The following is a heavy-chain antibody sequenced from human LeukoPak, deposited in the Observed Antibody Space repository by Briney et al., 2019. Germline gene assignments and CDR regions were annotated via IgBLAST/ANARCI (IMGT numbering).Heavy chain of an antibody. J-gene: IGHJ3*02. CDR3: ARFVTMIVVVNEGAFDI. V-gene: IGHV4-39*07. CDR1: GGSISSSSYY. CDR2: IYYSGST. Sequence: SETLSLTCTVSGGSISSSSYYWGWIRQPPGKGLEWIGSIYYSGSTYYNPSLKSRVTISVDTSKNQFSLKLSSVTAADTAVYYCARFVTMIVVVNEGAFDIWGQGTMVTVSS. D-gene: IGHD3-22*01.